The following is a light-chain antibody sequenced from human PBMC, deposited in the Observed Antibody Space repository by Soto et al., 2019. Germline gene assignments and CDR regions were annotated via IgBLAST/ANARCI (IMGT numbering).Light chain of an antibody. J-gene: IGKJ3*01. CDR2: TAS. CDR3: QQLNDYPRT. CDR1: HDISTF. V-gene: IGKV1-9*01. Sequence: IQLTQSPSSLSASVGDRVIITCRASHDISTFLAWYQQKPGKAPKLLIYTASTLQSGVPSRFSGSGSGTDFPLTISSLQPEDFATYYCQQLNDYPRTFGPGTTVDI.